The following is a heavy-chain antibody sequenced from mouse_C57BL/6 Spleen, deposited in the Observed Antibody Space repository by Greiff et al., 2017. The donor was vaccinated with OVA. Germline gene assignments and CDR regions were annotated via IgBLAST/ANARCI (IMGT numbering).Heavy chain of an antibody. Sequence: EVQLQQSGPELVKPGASVKISCKASGYTFTDYYMNWVKQSHGKSLEWIGDINPNNGGTSYNQKFKGKATLTVDKSSSTAYMELRSLTSEDSAVYYCGRGGGNYEVLFAYRGQGTLGTGSA. J-gene: IGHJ3*01. CDR2: INPNNGGT. CDR1: GYTFTDYY. V-gene: IGHV1-26*01. D-gene: IGHD2-1*01. CDR3: GRGGGNYEVLFAY.